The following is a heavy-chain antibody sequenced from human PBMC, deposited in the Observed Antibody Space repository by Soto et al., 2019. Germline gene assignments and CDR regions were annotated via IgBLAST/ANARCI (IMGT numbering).Heavy chain of an antibody. CDR1: GYIFTRYA. CDR2: IDAGNGNT. CDR3: ARDRNQDSSGYFAY. V-gene: IGHV1-3*01. D-gene: IGHD3-22*01. J-gene: IGHJ4*02. Sequence: ASVKVSCNAAGYIFTRYAIHWVRQAPGQRREWMGWIDAGNGNTRYSPRLQGRVTISRDTYATTVHMELSSLRSEDTALYYFARDRNQDSSGYFAYWGQGALVTVSS.